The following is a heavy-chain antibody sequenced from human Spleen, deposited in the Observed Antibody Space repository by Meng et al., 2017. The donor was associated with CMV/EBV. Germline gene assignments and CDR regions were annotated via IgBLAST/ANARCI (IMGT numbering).Heavy chain of an antibody. V-gene: IGHV3-64*02. CDR2: ITDNGGST. J-gene: IGHJ4*02. CDR3: ARVSNYNFWSYFDY. CDR1: GFTFSRYA. Sequence: GGSLRLSCAASGFTFSRYAMHWVRQAPGKGLYYVSAITDNGGSTYYAESVKGRFTISRDNSKNTLYLQMGSLRAEDMAVYYCARVSNYNFWSYFDYWGQGALVTVSS. D-gene: IGHD3-3*01.